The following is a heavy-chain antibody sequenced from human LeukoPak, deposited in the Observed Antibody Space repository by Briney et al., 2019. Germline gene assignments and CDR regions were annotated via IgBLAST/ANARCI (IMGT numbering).Heavy chain of an antibody. V-gene: IGHV1-2*02. D-gene: IGHD5-18*01. CDR2: INPNSGVT. Sequence: ASVKVSCKASRYTFTGYYMHWVRQAPRQGLEWMGWINPNSGVTDYAQNFQGRVTMTRDTSISTAYVELSRLRSDDTAVYYCARGTGEGYTYGRYYFDYWGQGTLVTVSS. CDR1: RYTFTGYY. CDR3: ARGTGEGYTYGRYYFDY. J-gene: IGHJ4*02.